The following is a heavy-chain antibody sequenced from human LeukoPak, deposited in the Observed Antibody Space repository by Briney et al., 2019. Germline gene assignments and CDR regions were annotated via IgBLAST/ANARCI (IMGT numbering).Heavy chain of an antibody. J-gene: IGHJ5*02. D-gene: IGHD6-13*01. CDR1: GYRFTDYW. CDR3: ARHAQRVPGSSWQIWFDP. V-gene: IGHV5-51*01. Sequence: GESLKISCKGSGYRFTDYWIGWVRQMPGKGLEWMGIIYPGDSDTRYSPSFQGQVTISADKSISTAYLQWSSLKASDTAMYYCARHAQRVPGSSWQIWFDPWGQGTLVTVSS. CDR2: IYPGDSDT.